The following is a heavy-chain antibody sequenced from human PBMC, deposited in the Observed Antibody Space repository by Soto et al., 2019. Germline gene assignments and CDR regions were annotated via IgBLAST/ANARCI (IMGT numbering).Heavy chain of an antibody. CDR2: INAGNGNT. J-gene: IGHJ4*02. D-gene: IGHD3-22*01. V-gene: IGHV1-3*01. CDR3: ARSSGYYYLEY. Sequence: QVQLVQSGAEVKKPGASVKVSCKASGYTFTNYAMHWVRQAPGQRLEWMGWINAGNGNTKYSQQFQGRVTITRDTSASTAYMELSSLRSEDTAVYYCARSSGYYYLEYWGQGTLVNVSS. CDR1: GYTFTNYA.